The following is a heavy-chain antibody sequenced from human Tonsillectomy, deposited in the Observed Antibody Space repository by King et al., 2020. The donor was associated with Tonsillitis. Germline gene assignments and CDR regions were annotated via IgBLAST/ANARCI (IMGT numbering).Heavy chain of an antibody. J-gene: IGHJ4*02. V-gene: IGHV3-23*04. Sequence: VQLVESGGDLVQPGGSLRLSCAASGFSFSSYAMSWVRQAPGTGLEWVACLSGSWGSTNYADSVKGRFTTSRDNSENTLYLQMNNLRAEDTAMYYCAKESTVTRAFEYWGQGTLVTVSS. D-gene: IGHD4-17*01. CDR1: GFSFSSYA. CDR2: LSGSWGST. CDR3: AKESTVTRAFEY.